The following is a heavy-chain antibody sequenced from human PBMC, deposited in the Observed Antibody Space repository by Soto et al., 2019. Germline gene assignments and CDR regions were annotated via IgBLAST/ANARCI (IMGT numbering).Heavy chain of an antibody. Sequence: GSLRLSCAASGFTLSSYGMSWVRQAPGKGLEWVSAISGSGGSTYYADSVKGRFTISRDNSKNTLYLQMNSLRAEDTAVYYCAKGAYYHGSGSYFPFDYWGQGTLVTVSS. CDR1: GFTLSSYG. J-gene: IGHJ4*02. D-gene: IGHD3-10*01. CDR3: AKGAYYHGSGSYFPFDY. V-gene: IGHV3-23*01. CDR2: ISGSGGST.